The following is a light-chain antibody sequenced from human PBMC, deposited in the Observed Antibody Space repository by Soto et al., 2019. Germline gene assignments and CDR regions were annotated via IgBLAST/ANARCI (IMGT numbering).Light chain of an antibody. J-gene: IGKJ1*01. Sequence: EIVMTQSPATLSVSPGERATLSCWASHSVTTHLAWFQQRPGQTPRLLIYDASTRAPGIPARFSGSGSGTDFTLTIRRLEPEDFAVYFCHQYGTSPWTFGQGTRWIS. CDR1: HSVTTH. V-gene: IGKV3D-15*01. CDR3: HQYGTSPWT. CDR2: DAS.